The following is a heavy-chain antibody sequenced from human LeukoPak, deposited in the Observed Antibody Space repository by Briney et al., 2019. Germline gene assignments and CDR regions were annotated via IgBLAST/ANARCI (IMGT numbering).Heavy chain of an antibody. CDR2: IKSKTDGGTT. V-gene: IGHV3-15*01. CDR3: TTARATVTTRVDY. Sequence: GGSLRLSCAASGFTFSNAWMSWVRQAPGKGLEWVGRIKSKTDGGTTDYAAPVKGRFTISRDDSKNTLYLQMNGLKTEDTAVYYCTTARATVTTRVDYWGQGTLVTVSS. J-gene: IGHJ4*02. D-gene: IGHD4-17*01. CDR1: GFTFSNAW.